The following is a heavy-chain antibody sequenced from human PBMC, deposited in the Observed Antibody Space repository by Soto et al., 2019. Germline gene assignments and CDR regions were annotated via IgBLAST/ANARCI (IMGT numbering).Heavy chain of an antibody. CDR3: ARAPIWGPTGDFDY. V-gene: IGHV1-2*02. D-gene: IGHD1-26*01. CDR1: GYTFTDYH. J-gene: IGHJ4*02. CDR2: ITPKSGEI. Sequence: QVPLVQSGAKVKRPGDSVKVSCKASGYTFTDYHIHWVRQAPGQGLEWMGRITPKSGEIYYSPKFQGRVTLTRDTSISTAYMELTTLRFDDTAVYYCARAPIWGPTGDFDYWGQGTLATVSS.